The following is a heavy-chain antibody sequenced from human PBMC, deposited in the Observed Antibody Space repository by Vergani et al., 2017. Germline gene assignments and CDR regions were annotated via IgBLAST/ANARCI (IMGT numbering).Heavy chain of an antibody. Sequence: EVQLVQSGAEVKKPGATMKISCKVSGYTFTAHYMHWVTQAPGKGLEWMGLVDPEDGETIYAEKFKGRVTIAADTSTDTAHLELSSLRSEDTAVYYCATPQTVTTGGMEVWVQGTTVIVSS. V-gene: IGHV1-69-2*01. CDR1: GYTFTAHY. J-gene: IGHJ6*02. D-gene: IGHD4-17*01. CDR3: ATPQTVTTGGMEV. CDR2: VDPEDGET.